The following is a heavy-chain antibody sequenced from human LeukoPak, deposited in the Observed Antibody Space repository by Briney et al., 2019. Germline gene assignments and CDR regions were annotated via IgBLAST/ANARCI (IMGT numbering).Heavy chain of an antibody. J-gene: IGHJ4*02. CDR2: IYSGGST. CDR1: GFTVSSNY. Sequence: GGSLRLSCAASGFTVSSNYMSWVRQAPGKGLEWVSVIYSGGSTYYADSVKGRFTISRDNSKNTLYLQMNSLRAEDTAVYYCAGEGYDILTGYYSDYWGQGTLVTVSS. CDR3: AGEGYDILTGYYSDY. D-gene: IGHD3-9*01. V-gene: IGHV3-53*01.